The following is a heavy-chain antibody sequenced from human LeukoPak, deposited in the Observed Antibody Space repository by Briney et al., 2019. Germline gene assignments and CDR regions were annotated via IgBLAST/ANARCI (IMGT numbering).Heavy chain of an antibody. J-gene: IGHJ6*02. D-gene: IGHD2-15*01. CDR2: INPNSGGT. V-gene: IGHV1-2*02. CDR3: ARVGGGYYYYGMDV. Sequence: ASVKDSCKASGYTFTGYYMHWVRQAPGQGLEWMGWINPNSGGTNYAQKFQGRVTMTRDTSISTAYMELSRLRSDDTAVYYCARVGGGYYYYGMDVWGQGTTVTVSS. CDR1: GYTFTGYY.